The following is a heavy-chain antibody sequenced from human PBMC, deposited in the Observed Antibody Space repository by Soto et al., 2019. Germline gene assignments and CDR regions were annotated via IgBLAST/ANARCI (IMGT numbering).Heavy chain of an antibody. CDR2: IYHSGST. V-gene: IGHV4-4*02. Sequence: QVQLQESGPGLVKPSGTLSLTCAVSSGSISSSNWWSWVRQPPGKGLEWIGEIYHSGSTNYNPSLKSRVTISVDKSMNQFSLKLSSVTAADTAVYYCARAGLRPTAAGGYIDYWGQGTLVTVSS. CDR3: ARAGLRPTAAGGYIDY. D-gene: IGHD6-13*01. J-gene: IGHJ4*02. CDR1: SGSISSSNW.